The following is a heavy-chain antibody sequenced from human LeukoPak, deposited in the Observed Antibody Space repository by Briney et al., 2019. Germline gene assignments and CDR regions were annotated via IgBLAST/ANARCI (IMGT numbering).Heavy chain of an antibody. CDR3: ARVVKYSSGPLTDLLPYYFDS. CDR2: INAGNGNT. CDR1: GYTFTSYA. J-gene: IGHJ4*02. D-gene: IGHD6-19*01. V-gene: IGHV1-3*03. Sequence: ASVKVSCKASGYTFTSYAMHWVRQAPGQRLEWMGWINAGNGNTKYSQEFQGRVAISRDTSASTAYMELSSLRSEDMAVYYCARVVKYSSGPLTDLLPYYFDSWGQVTLVTVSS.